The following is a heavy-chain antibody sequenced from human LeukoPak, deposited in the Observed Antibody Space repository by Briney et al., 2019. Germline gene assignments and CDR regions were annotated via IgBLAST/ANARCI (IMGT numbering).Heavy chain of an antibody. CDR3: ARASSGPAPDAFDI. J-gene: IGHJ3*02. CDR2: IKQDGSEK. Sequence: GGSLRLSCAASGFTFSSYWMSWVRQAPGKGLEWVANIKQDGSEKYYVDSVKDRFTISRDNAKNSLYLQMNSLRAEDTAVYYCARASSGPAPDAFDIWGQGTMVTVSS. CDR1: GFTFSSYW. D-gene: IGHD3-10*01. V-gene: IGHV3-7*01.